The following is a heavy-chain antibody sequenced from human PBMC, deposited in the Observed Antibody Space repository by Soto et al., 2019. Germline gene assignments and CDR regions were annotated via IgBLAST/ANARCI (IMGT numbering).Heavy chain of an antibody. CDR3: ARDRVYYYNNSGYYNFDY. CDR2: VSYDGNNQ. D-gene: IGHD3-22*01. CDR1: GFSFSNYA. V-gene: IGHV3-30-3*01. Sequence: QVQLVESGGGVVQPGRSLRVSCAASGFSFSNYAMHWVRQAPVKGLEWVAVVSYDGNNQFYAESVKGRFTISRDSSKTTLYLQMNNLREEDTAVYYYARDRVYYYNNSGYYNFDYWGQGTLVIVSS. J-gene: IGHJ4*02.